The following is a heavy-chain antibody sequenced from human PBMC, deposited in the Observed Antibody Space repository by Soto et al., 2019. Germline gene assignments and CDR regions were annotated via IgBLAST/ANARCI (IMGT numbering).Heavy chain of an antibody. CDR2: ISYDGSNK. D-gene: IGHD6-19*01. V-gene: IGHV3-30*03. Sequence: QVQLVESGGGVVQPGRSLRLSCAASGFTFSSYGMHWVRQAPGKGLEWVAVISYDGSNKYYADSVKGRFTISRDNSKNTLYLQMNSLRAEDTAVYYCASDAVAEYYFDYWGQGTLVTVSS. CDR1: GFTFSSYG. CDR3: ASDAVAEYYFDY. J-gene: IGHJ4*02.